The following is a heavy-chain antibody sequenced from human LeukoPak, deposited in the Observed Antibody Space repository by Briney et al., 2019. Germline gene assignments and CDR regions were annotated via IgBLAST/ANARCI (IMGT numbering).Heavy chain of an antibody. J-gene: IGHJ4*02. D-gene: IGHD3-22*01. Sequence: GGSLRLSCAASGFTFSSYAMSWVRQAPGKGLEWVSTISDNGGRTYYADSVKGRFTISRDNPKNTLYLQMNSLRAEDTAVYYCAKASAMIVVVSKHFDYWGQGTLVTVSS. CDR2: ISDNGGRT. V-gene: IGHV3-23*01. CDR1: GFTFSSYA. CDR3: AKASAMIVVVSKHFDY.